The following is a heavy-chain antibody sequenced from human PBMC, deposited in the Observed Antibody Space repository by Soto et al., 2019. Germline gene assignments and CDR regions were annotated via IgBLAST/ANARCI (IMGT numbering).Heavy chain of an antibody. V-gene: IGHV3-30*18. J-gene: IGHJ4*02. Sequence: LRLSCAASGFTFSSYGMHWVRQAPGKGLEWVAVISYDGSNKYYADSVKGRFTISRDNSKNTLYLQMNSLRAEDTAVYYCAKDYDDIVVVVAATPGTYFDYWGQGTLVTVSS. CDR2: ISYDGSNK. D-gene: IGHD2-15*01. CDR1: GFTFSSYG. CDR3: AKDYDDIVVVVAATPGTYFDY.